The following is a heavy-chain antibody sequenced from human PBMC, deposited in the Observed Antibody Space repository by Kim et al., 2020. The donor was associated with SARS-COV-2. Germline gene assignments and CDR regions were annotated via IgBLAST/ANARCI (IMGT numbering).Heavy chain of an antibody. CDR3: ARQARRCSVRVNWLGP. D-gene: IGHD6-6*01. CDR2: IYYSGSN. J-gene: IGHJ5*02. CDR1: GGSISSSSYY. V-gene: IGHV4-39*01. Sequence: SETLSLTCTVSGGSISSSSYYWGWIRQPPGKGLEWIGRIYYSGSNNYNPSLKTRFSISVDTSKNPFSLKLSSVTAADTAVYSCARQARRCSVRVNWLGP.